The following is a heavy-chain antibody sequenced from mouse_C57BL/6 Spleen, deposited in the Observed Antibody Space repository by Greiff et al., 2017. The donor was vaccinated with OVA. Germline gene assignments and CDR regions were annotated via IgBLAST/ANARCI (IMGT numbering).Heavy chain of an antibody. J-gene: IGHJ2*01. Sequence: VQLKESGPVLVKPGASVKMSCKASGYTFTDYYMNWVKQSHGKSLEWIGVINPYNGGTSYNQKFKGKATLTVDKSSSTAYMELNSLTSEDSAVYYCARRGLLDYDFDYWGQGTTLTVSS. CDR2: INPYNGGT. CDR1: GYTFTDYY. CDR3: ARRGLLDYDFDY. V-gene: IGHV1-19*01. D-gene: IGHD2-4*01.